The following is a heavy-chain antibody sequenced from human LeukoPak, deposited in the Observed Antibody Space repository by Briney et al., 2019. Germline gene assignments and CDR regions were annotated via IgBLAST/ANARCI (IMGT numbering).Heavy chain of an antibody. CDR3: ASAQSEIRVYYPEYFRH. Sequence: GGSLRLSCAASGFTFSTYWMHWVRQAPGKGLVWVSRKSDGSTNYADSVKGRFTISRDNAKNTVSLQMNSLRPEDTGGYYCASAQSEIRVYYPEYFRHWGQGTLVTVSS. V-gene: IGHV3-74*01. J-gene: IGHJ1*01. CDR2: KSDGST. D-gene: IGHD3-22*01. CDR1: GFTFSTYW.